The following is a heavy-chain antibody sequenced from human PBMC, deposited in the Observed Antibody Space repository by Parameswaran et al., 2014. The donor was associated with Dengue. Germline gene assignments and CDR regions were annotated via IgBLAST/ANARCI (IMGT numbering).Heavy chain of an antibody. Sequence: WIRQPPGKGLVWVSRLNSDGKDTQYTDSVKGRFTISRDNAKNTLYLQMNSLRAEDTAVYYCAREKTWSLDSWGQGTLVTVSS. V-gene: IGHV3-74*01. J-gene: IGHJ4*02. CDR3: AREKTWSLDS. D-gene: IGHD2-8*02. CDR2: LNSDGKDT.